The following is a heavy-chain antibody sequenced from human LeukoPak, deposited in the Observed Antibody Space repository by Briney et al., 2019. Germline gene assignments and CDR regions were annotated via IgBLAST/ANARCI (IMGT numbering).Heavy chain of an antibody. CDR2: IKQDAGEK. J-gene: IGHJ4*02. D-gene: IGHD2-15*01. Sequence: GGSLRLSCAASGFTFSNYWMSWVRQAPGKGLEWVANIKQDAGEKYYVGSVKGRFTISRDNTKNSLYLQMNSLRAEDTAVYYCGKIRLDSATGYWGQGTLVTVSS. V-gene: IGHV3-7*03. CDR3: GKIRLDSATGY. CDR1: GFTFSNYW.